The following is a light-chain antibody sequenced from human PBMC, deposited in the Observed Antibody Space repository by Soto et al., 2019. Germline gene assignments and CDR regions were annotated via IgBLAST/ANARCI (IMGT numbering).Light chain of an antibody. Sequence: DIQMTQSPSSLSASVGDRVTITCRASQSVSSYLYWYQQKPRIAPKLLIYTASVLESGVRSRFSGSGSGTDFTLTISSLQPEDFATYYCQQSYNSPLTFGGGTNVEVK. CDR2: TAS. V-gene: IGKV1-39*01. J-gene: IGKJ4*01. CDR1: QSVSSY. CDR3: QQSYNSPLT.